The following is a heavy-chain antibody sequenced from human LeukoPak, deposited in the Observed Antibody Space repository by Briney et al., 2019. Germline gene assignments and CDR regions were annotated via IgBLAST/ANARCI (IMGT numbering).Heavy chain of an antibody. CDR3: TRDNPTTPRSYYYYGMDV. CDR1: GFTFGDYA. V-gene: IGHV3-49*03. Sequence: GGSLRLSCTASGFTFGDYAMSWFRQAPGKGLKWVGFIRSKAYGGTTEYAASVKGRFTISRDDSKSIAYLQMNSLKTEDTAVYYCTRDNPTTPRSYYYYGMDVWGQGTTVTVSS. J-gene: IGHJ6*02. D-gene: IGHD1-1*01. CDR2: IRSKAYGGTT.